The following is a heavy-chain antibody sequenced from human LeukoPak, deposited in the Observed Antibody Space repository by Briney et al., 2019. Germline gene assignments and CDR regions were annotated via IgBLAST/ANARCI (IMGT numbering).Heavy chain of an antibody. CDR2: IRYDGSNK. J-gene: IGHJ4*02. V-gene: IGHV3-30*02. CDR1: GFTFSSYG. D-gene: IGHD3-10*01. CDR3: ARSLTMVRGYDY. Sequence: GGSLRLSCAASGFTFSSYGMHWVRQAPGKGLEWVAFIRYDGSNKYYADSVKGRFTISRDNSKNTLYLQMNSLRAEDTAVYYCARSLTMVRGYDYWGQGTLATVSS.